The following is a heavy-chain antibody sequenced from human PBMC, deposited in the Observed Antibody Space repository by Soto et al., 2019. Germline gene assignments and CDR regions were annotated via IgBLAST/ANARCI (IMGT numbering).Heavy chain of an antibody. V-gene: IGHV5-51*01. J-gene: IGHJ6*02. D-gene: IGHD2-2*01. CDR1: GYSFTSYW. CDR2: IYPGDSDT. CDR3: ARNKGYCSSTSCYGMDV. Sequence: GESLKISCKGSGYSFTSYWIVWVRQMPGKGLEWMGTIYPGDSDTRYSPSFQGQVTISADKSISTAYLQWDSLKASDTAMYFCARNKGYCSSTSCYGMDVWGQGATVTVSS.